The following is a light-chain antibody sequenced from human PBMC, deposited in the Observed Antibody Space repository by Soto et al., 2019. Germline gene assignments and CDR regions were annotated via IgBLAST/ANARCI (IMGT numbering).Light chain of an antibody. Sequence: DIVMTQSPGTLSVSPGEGATLSCRASQSVRNSLAWYQQKPGQAPRLLIYDTSTRATGIPARFSGSGSGTEFTLTISSLQSEDFAVYYCQNYYDWPTWTFGQGTKV. CDR2: DTS. V-gene: IGKV3-15*01. CDR3: QNYYDWPTWT. CDR1: QSVRNS. J-gene: IGKJ1*01.